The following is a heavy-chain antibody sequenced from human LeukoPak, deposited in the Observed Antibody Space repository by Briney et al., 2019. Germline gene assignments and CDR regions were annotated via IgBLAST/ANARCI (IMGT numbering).Heavy chain of an antibody. CDR3: ARDPRLAGYSGYDLFDY. Sequence: GGSLRLSCAASGFTFDDYGMSWVRQAPGKGLEWVANIKQDGSEKYYVDSVKGRFTISRDNAKNSLYLQMNSLRAEDTAVYYCARDPRLAGYSGYDLFDYWGQGTLVTVSS. CDR2: IKQDGSEK. D-gene: IGHD5-12*01. V-gene: IGHV3-7*01. J-gene: IGHJ4*02. CDR1: GFTFDDYG.